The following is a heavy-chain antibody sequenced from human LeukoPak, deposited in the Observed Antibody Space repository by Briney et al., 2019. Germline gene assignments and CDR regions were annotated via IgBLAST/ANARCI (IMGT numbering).Heavy chain of an antibody. Sequence: PGGSLRLSCAASGFPFSDYYMSWMRQAPGKGLEWVSYISSSGSTIYYADSVKGRFTISRDNAKNSLYLQMNSLRAEDTAVYYCARSVQLWLNGGLEYWGQGTVVTVSS. J-gene: IGHJ4*02. D-gene: IGHD5-18*01. CDR3: ARSVQLWLNGGLEY. V-gene: IGHV3-11*04. CDR1: GFPFSDYY. CDR2: ISSSGSTI.